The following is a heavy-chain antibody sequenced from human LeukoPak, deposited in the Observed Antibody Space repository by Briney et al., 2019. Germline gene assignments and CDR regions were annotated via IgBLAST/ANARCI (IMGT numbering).Heavy chain of an antibody. J-gene: IGHJ6*02. V-gene: IGHV3-30-3*01. CDR2: ISYDGSNK. Sequence: GGSLRLSCAASGFTFSGYAMHWVRQAPGKGLEWVAVISYDGSNKYYADSVKGRFTISRDNSRNTLYLQMNSLRAEDTAVYHCARGSLTPHYYGMDVWGQGTTVTVSS. CDR1: GFTFSGYA. CDR3: ARGSLTPHYYGMDV.